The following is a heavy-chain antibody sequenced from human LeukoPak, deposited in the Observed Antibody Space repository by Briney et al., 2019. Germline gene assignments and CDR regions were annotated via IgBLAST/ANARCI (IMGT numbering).Heavy chain of an antibody. Sequence: GASLRLSCAASGFTFISYAMRWVRPAPGKGLEWVAVISDDGCNKYYADAVKGRFTISRDNSKTTLYLQMTSLTAEDTAVYVWARERGRHSYGYSDYGSEGTRVTVS. CDR2: ISDDGCNK. V-gene: IGHV3-30*01. D-gene: IGHD5-18*01. J-gene: IGHJ4*02. CDR1: GFTFISYA. CDR3: ARERGRHSYGYSDY.